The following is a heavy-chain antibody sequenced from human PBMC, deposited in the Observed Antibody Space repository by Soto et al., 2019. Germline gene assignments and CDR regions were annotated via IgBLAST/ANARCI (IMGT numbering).Heavy chain of an antibody. Sequence: QVQLVQSGAEVKKPGSSVKVSCKASGGTFSSYAISWVRQAPGQGLEWMGGIIPIFGTANYAQKFQGRVTITADESTSTAYMELSSLRSEDTAVYYCARGTNYYGSGSYSESGYYYGMDVWGQGTTVTVSS. V-gene: IGHV1-69*01. J-gene: IGHJ6*02. CDR1: GGTFSSYA. CDR2: IIPIFGTA. CDR3: ARGTNYYGSGSYSESGYYYGMDV. D-gene: IGHD3-10*01.